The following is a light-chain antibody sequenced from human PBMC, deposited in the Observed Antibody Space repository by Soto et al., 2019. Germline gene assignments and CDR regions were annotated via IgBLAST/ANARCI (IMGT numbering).Light chain of an antibody. CDR1: ESVGGQ. V-gene: IGKV3-15*01. J-gene: IGKJ5*01. CDR3: QQYYNWPIT. Sequence: EIVLTQSPGTVACGAGERATLSCRASESVGGQLAWHQQKPGQAPRILMYDASTRATGIPARFSGSGSGTEFTLTISSLQSEDFAVYYCQQYYNWPITFGQGTRLEIK. CDR2: DAS.